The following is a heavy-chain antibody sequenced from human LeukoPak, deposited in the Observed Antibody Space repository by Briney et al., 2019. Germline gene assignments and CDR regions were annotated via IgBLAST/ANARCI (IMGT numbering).Heavy chain of an antibody. V-gene: IGHV4-30-2*01. CDR3: ARVSLGYGDYYFDY. CDR2: IYHSGST. J-gene: IGHJ4*02. CDR1: GGSISSGGYS. Sequence: SQTLSLTRAVSGGSISSGGYSWSWIRQPPGKGLEWIGYIYHSGSTYYNPSLKSRVTISVDRSKNQFSLKLSSVTAADTAVYYWARVSLGYGDYYFDYWGQGTLVTVSS. D-gene: IGHD4-17*01.